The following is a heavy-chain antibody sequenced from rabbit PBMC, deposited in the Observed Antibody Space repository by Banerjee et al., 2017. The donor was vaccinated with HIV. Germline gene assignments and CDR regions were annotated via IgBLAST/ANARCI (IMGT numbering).Heavy chain of an antibody. CDR2: INTATGKA. D-gene: IGHD4-1*01. CDR3: VRDLDGVIGWNFGW. CDR1: GFSFSDRDV. Sequence: QEQLEESGGGLVKPEGSLTLTCKASGFSFSDRDVMCWVRQAPGKGLEWIACINTATGKAVYASWAKGRFTISKTSSTTVTLQMTSLTAADTATYFCVRDLDGVIGWNFGWWGPGTLVTVS. J-gene: IGHJ4*01. V-gene: IGHV1S45*01.